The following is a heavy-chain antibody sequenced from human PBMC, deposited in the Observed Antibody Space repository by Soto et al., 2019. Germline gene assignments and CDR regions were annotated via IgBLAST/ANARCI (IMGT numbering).Heavy chain of an antibody. J-gene: IGHJ6*02. CDR3: ATSYDFWSGYYQALGYYYGMDV. Sequence: GGPLRLCWTASGCNFVGYSMSWVSKDTGKGLEWVSAISGSGGSTYYADSVKGRFTISRDNSKNTLYLQMNSLRAEDTAVYYCATSYDFWSGYYQALGYYYGMDVWGQGTTVTVSS. CDR2: ISGSGGST. V-gene: IGHV3-23*01. CDR1: GCNFVGYS. D-gene: IGHD3-3*01.